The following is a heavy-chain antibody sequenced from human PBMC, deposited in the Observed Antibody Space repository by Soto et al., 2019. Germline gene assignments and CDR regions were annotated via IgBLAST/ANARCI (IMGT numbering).Heavy chain of an antibody. V-gene: IGHV1-3*01. CDR2: INAGNGNT. CDR3: ARDTVFGVQDYYYYYMDV. CDR1: GYTFTSYA. J-gene: IGHJ6*03. Sequence: ASVKVSCKASGYTFTSYAMHWVRQAPGQRLEWMGWINAGNGNTEYSQKFQGRVTITRDTSASTAYMELSSLRSEDTAVYYCARDTVFGVQDYYYYYMDVWGKGTTVTVSS. D-gene: IGHD3-3*01.